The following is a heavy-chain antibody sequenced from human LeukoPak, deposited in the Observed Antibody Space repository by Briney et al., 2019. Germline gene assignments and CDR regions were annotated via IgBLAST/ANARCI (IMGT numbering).Heavy chain of an antibody. CDR1: GYTFTSYG. D-gene: IGHD3-10*01. CDR2: ISAYNGNT. Sequence: ASVKVSCKASGYTFTSYGISWVRQAPGQGLEWMGWISAYNGNTNYAQKLQGRVTMTTDTSTSTAYMELSSLRSEDTAVYYCATRITMVRGVIPIDAFDIWGQGTMVTVSS. CDR3: ATRITMVRGVIPIDAFDI. J-gene: IGHJ3*02. V-gene: IGHV1-18*01.